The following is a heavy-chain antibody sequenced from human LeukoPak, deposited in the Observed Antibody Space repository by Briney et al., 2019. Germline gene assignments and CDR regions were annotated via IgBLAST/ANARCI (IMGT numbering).Heavy chain of an antibody. D-gene: IGHD6-13*01. Sequence: SETLSLTCTVSGGSISSYYWSWIRQPPGKGLEWIGYIYYSGSTNYNPSLKSRVTISVDTSKNRFSLKLSSVTAADTAVYYCARFNRAAAGTLYYFDYWGQGTLVTVSS. CDR2: IYYSGST. CDR1: GGSISSYY. CDR3: ARFNRAAAGTLYYFDY. V-gene: IGHV4-59*01. J-gene: IGHJ4*02.